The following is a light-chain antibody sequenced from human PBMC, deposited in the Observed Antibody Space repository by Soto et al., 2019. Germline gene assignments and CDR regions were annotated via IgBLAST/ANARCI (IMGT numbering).Light chain of an antibody. CDR2: AAS. Sequence: AIQMTQSPSSLSASVGDRVTITCRASQGIRNDLGWYQQKPGKAPKLLIYAASTLQSGVPSRFSGSGSGTAFTLAISRLQPEDFATYYCLQDDNYPLTFGGGTKVEI. J-gene: IGKJ4*01. CDR3: LQDDNYPLT. V-gene: IGKV1-6*01. CDR1: QGIRND.